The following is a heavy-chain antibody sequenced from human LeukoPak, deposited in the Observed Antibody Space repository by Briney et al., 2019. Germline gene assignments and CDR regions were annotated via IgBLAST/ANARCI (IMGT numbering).Heavy chain of an antibody. CDR2: IYYSGST. D-gene: IGHD6-13*01. CDR3: ARRDSSTWYGESFDY. Sequence: SETLSLTCTVSGGSISSSSYYWGWIRQPPGKGLEWIGSIYYSGSTYYNPSLKSRVTMSVDTSKNQFSLKLSSVTAADTAVYCCARRDSSTWYGESFDYWGQGTLVTVSS. V-gene: IGHV4-39*01. CDR1: GGSISSSSYY. J-gene: IGHJ4*02.